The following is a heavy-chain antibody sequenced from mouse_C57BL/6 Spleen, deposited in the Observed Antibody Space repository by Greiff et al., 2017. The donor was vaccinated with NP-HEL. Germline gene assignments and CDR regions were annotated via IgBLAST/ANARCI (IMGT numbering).Heavy chain of an antibody. D-gene: IGHD2-13*01. CDR1: GFTFSSYA. CDR3: AREGGDSFFDY. J-gene: IGHJ2*01. V-gene: IGHV5-4*01. CDR2: ISDGGSYT. Sequence: EVKLMESGGGLVKPGGSLKLSCAASGFTFSSYAMSWVRQTPEKRLEWVATISDGGSYTYYPDNVKGRFTISRDNAKNNLYLQISHLKSEDTAMYYCAREGGDSFFDYWGQGTTLTVSS.